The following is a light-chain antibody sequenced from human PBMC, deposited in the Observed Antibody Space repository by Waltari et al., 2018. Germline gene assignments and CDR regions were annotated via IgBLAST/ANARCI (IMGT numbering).Light chain of an antibody. CDR2: KAN. V-gene: IGLV8-61*01. J-gene: IGLJ3*02. CDR1: SGSISTTSY. Sequence: VSPGGTVTLTCALSSGSISTTSYATWYKQSPGQAPRTLVYKANSRSSGVPDRFSDSILGNKAALTITGAQADDESDYYCALYMGSGIWVFGGGTKLTVL. CDR3: ALYMGSGIWV.